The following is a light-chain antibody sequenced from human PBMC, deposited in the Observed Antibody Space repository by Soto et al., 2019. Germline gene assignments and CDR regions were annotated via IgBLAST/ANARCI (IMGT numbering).Light chain of an antibody. CDR1: SSNIGADFD. Sequence: QSVLTQPPSVSGAPGQSVTISCTGSSSNIGADFDVHWYQQLPGTAPKLLIYGNTNRPSGVPDRFSGSKSGTSASLAITGLQAEDEADYYCQSYDSSLSGLLFGGGTKLTVL. J-gene: IGLJ2*01. CDR2: GNT. CDR3: QSYDSSLSGLL. V-gene: IGLV1-40*01.